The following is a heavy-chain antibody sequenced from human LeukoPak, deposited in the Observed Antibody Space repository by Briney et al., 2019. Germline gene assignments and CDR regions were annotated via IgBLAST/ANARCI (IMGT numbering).Heavy chain of an antibody. CDR3: TTLGYPLDS. Sequence: PGGSLILSCAASGFDFGAYEMNWVRQAPGKGLEWVAYFAGSDTTTYYADSVKGRFIISRDNARNSLYLQMNSLRAEDTALYYCTTLGYPLDSWGQGPLVPVSS. J-gene: IGHJ4*02. CDR1: GFDFGAYE. V-gene: IGHV3-48*03. D-gene: IGHD3-22*01. CDR2: FAGSDTTT.